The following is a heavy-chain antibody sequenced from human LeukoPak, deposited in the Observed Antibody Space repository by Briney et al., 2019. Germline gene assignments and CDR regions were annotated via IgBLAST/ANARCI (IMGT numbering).Heavy chain of an antibody. CDR2: IYYSGST. J-gene: IGHJ4*02. D-gene: IGHD5-12*01. CDR1: GYSISSGYY. CDR3: ARDSLVANFDY. Sequence: SETLSLTCTVSGYSISSGYYWGWIRQPPGKGLEWIGSIYYSGSTYYNPSLKSRVTISVDTSKNQFSLKLSSVTAADTAVYYCARDSLVANFDYWGQGTLVTVSS. V-gene: IGHV4-38-2*02.